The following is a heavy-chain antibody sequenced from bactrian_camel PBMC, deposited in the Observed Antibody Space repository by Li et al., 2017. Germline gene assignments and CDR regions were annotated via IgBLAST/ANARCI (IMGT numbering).Heavy chain of an antibody. J-gene: IGHJ4*01. CDR3: ATGSRYGVASFYKY. V-gene: IGHV3S44*01. D-gene: IGHD6*01. Sequence: VQLVESGGGSVQAGGSLRLSCAASGYIRSSYSMAWFRQVPGKEREGVANIDDDDVGTTTYADSVKGRFTISKDNTGVYLQMNSLKTEDTAVYFCATGSRYGVASFYKYWGQGTQVTVS. CDR1: GYIRSSYS. CDR2: IDDDDVGTT.